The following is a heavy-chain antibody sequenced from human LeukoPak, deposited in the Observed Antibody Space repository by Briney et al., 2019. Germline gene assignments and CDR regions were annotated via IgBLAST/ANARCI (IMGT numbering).Heavy chain of an antibody. V-gene: IGHV3-48*03. CDR1: GFTLSSYE. D-gene: IGHD5-18*01. J-gene: IGHJ1*01. Sequence: GGSLRLSCAASGFTLSSYEMNWVRQAPGKGLEWVSYISNSGTAIYYADSVKGRFTISRDNAKSSLYLQMNSLRAEDTAVYYCARAGYSMDTEYFQHWGQGTLVTVSS. CDR2: ISNSGTAI. CDR3: ARAGYSMDTEYFQH.